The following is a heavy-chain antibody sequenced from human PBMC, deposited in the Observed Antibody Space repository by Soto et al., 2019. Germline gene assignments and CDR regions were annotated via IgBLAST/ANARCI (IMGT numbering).Heavy chain of an antibody. CDR3: AKAGYCSSTSCYTEVYYYYYGMDV. D-gene: IGHD2-2*02. CDR1: GFTFSSYA. V-gene: IGHV3-23*01. J-gene: IGHJ6*02. Sequence: GGSLRLSCAASGFTFSSYAMSWVRQAPGKGLEWVSAISGSGGSTYYADSVKGRFTISRDNSKNTLYLQMNSLRAEDTAVYYCAKAGYCSSTSCYTEVYYYYYGMDVWGQGTTVTVSS. CDR2: ISGSGGST.